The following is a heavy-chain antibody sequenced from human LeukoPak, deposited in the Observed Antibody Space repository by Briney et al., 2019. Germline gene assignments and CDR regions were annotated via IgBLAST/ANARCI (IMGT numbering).Heavy chain of an antibody. CDR3: ARRVVLTRYYYFDY. CDR1: GFTFSSYA. J-gene: IGHJ4*02. CDR2: ITGSGGNT. Sequence: GGSLRLSCVAPGFTFSSYAMSWVRQAPGKGLEWVSAITGSGGNTYYADSVKGRFTISGDNSKNTLYLQMNSLGVEDTAVYYCARRVVLTRYYYFDYWGQGTLVIVSS. D-gene: IGHD3-9*01. V-gene: IGHV3-23*01.